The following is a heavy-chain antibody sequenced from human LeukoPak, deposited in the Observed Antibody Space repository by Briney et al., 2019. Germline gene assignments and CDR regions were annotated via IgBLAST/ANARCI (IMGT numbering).Heavy chain of an antibody. CDR2: ISSSGSAK. D-gene: IGHD3-22*01. V-gene: IGHV3-48*02. J-gene: IGHJ4*02. CDR1: GFTLSNYG. Sequence: PGGSLRLSCAASGFTLSNYGLNWVRQAPGKGLEWVSHISSSGSAKYYADSVKGRFTIYRDNAKNSLYLQMNSLRDEDTAVYYCARAEGKYDSSGYYYRLFDYWGQGTLVTVSS. CDR3: ARAEGKYDSSGYYYRLFDY.